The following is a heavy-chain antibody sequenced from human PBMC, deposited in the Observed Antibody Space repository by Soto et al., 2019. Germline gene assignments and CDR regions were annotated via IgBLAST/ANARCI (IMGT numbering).Heavy chain of an antibody. Sequence: QVQLVQSGDEARKPGSSVKVSCKASGYIFVNYGIAWVRQAPGQGLEWMGWISPYSGNTHYASKVQGRLTMTTDKSTSTASMDLRSQTSADTAVYHCAMVANYVTPTPQHVWAQGTTVTVSS. CDR3: AMVANYVTPTPQHV. D-gene: IGHD3-16*01. CDR2: ISPYSGNT. J-gene: IGHJ6*02. CDR1: GYIFVNYG. V-gene: IGHV1-18*01.